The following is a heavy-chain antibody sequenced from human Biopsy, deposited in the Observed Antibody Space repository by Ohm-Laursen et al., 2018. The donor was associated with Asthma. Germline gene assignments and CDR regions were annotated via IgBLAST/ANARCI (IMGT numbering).Heavy chain of an antibody. CDR1: SSSVERRIW. CDR3: ARRWRSYDSSKDDGVQ. D-gene: IGHD3-22*01. CDR2: VEHLGNA. Sequence: SGTLSLTWRDTSSSVERRIWRECIGHPPGATLAGRERVEHLGNANYNPSLKSRVTMSVDKSKNQFSLKLTSVTAADTAVYFCARRWRSYDSSKDDGVQWG. J-gene: IGHJ1*01. V-gene: IGHV4-4*02.